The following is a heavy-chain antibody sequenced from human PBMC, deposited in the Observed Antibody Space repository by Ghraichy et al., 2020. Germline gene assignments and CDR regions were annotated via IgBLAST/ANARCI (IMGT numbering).Heavy chain of an antibody. CDR2: IWHDGSEK. CDR3: ARGDEGGWFDP. Sequence: GGSLRLSCAASKFTFSNYGMHWIRQAPGKGLEWVAVIWHDGSEKYYADSVKGRFTISRDNSKDTLFLQMNSLGVEDTAVYYCARGDEGGWFDPWGQGTLVTVSS. V-gene: IGHV3-33*01. D-gene: IGHD3-16*01. J-gene: IGHJ5*02. CDR1: KFTFSNYG.